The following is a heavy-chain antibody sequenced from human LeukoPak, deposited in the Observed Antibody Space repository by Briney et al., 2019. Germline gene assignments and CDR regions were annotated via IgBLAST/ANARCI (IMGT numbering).Heavy chain of an antibody. V-gene: IGHV4-34*01. D-gene: IGHD6-13*01. CDR2: INHSGST. CDR3: ARGRWVHNWFDP. Sequence: SETLSLTCAVYGGSFSGYYWSWIRQPPGKGLGWIGEINHSGSTNYNPSLKSRVTISVDTSKNQFFLKLSSVTAADTAVYYCARGRWVHNWFDPWGQGTLVTVSS. J-gene: IGHJ5*02. CDR1: GGSFSGYY.